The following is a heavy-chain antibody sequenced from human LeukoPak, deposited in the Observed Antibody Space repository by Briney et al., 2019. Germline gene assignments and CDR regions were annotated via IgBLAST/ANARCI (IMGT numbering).Heavy chain of an antibody. CDR1: GGSISSSSYY. J-gene: IGHJ4*02. CDR2: INHSGST. CDR3: ARARRYYDSSGYSI. Sequence: PSETLSLTCTVSGGSISSSSYYCSWIRQPPGKGLEWIGEINHSGSTNYNPSLKSRVTISVDTSKNQFSLKLSSVTAADTAVYYCARARRYYDSSGYSIWGQGTLVTVSS. D-gene: IGHD3-22*01. V-gene: IGHV4-39*07.